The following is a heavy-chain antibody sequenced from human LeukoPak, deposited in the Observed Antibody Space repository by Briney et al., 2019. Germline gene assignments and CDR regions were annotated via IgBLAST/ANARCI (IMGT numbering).Heavy chain of an antibody. J-gene: IGHJ4*02. CDR3: ARILAVAGID. CDR2: IYYSGST. CDR1: GGSISSSSYY. V-gene: IGHV4-39*01. Sequence: SETRSLTCTVSGGSISSSSYYWGWIRQPQGKGLEWIGSIYYSGSTYYNPSLKSRVTISVDTSKNQFSLKLSSVTAADTAVYYCARILAVAGIDWGQGTLVTVSS. D-gene: IGHD6-19*01.